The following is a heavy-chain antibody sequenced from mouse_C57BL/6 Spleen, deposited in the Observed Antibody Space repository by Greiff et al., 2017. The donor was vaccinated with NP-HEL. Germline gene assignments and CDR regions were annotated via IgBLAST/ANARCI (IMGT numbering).Heavy chain of an antibody. J-gene: IGHJ2*01. Sequence: VQLQQSGAELVKPGASVKLSCTASGFTFTSYWMQWVKQRPGQGLEWIGEIAPSDSYTNYTPKFKGKATLTVDTSSSTAYMQLSSLTSEDYAVYYCARSSQAGPYYFDYWGQGTTLTVSS. CDR2: IAPSDSYT. V-gene: IGHV1-50*01. CDR1: GFTFTSYW. CDR3: ARSSQAGPYYFDY. D-gene: IGHD3-2*02.